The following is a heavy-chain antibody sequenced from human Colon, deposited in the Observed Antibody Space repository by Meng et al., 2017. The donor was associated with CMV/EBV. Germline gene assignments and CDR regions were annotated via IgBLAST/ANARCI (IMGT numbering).Heavy chain of an antibody. J-gene: IGHJ4*02. Sequence: GGSLRLSCAASGFTFSSYSMNWVRQAPGKGLEWVSSISSSSYVYYADSVKGRFTISRDNAKNSLYLQMNSLRAEDTAVYYCARDKPSGGAGTFDYWGQGTLVTVSS. CDR1: GFTFSSYS. D-gene: IGHD1-1*01. CDR3: ARDKPSGGAGTFDY. CDR2: ISSSSYV. V-gene: IGHV3-21*01.